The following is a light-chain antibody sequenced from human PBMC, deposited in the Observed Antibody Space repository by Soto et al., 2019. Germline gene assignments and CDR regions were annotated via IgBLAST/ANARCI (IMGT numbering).Light chain of an antibody. CDR2: DAS. Sequence: DIQMTQSPSSLSASVGDRVTITCQASQDIRTYLNWYQQTPGKAPKLLIYDASHLETGVPSRFSGSGSGTDFTLTISSLQPEDFATYYCQQSYSTPFTFGGGTKVDIK. CDR1: QDIRTY. V-gene: IGKV1-39*01. J-gene: IGKJ4*01. CDR3: QQSYSTPFT.